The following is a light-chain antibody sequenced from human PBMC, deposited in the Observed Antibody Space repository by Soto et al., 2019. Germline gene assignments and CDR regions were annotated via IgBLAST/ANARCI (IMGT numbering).Light chain of an antibody. Sequence: DIQMTQSPSSLSASVGDRVTTTCRASQSISSWLAWYQQNPGKAPRLLISGASSVQSGVPPRFSGSGSATDFILTISSLRLEDIATYYCQQTASAPPWTFGQGTKVDIK. J-gene: IGKJ1*01. CDR2: GAS. CDR1: QSISSW. V-gene: IGKV1-39*01. CDR3: QQTASAPPWT.